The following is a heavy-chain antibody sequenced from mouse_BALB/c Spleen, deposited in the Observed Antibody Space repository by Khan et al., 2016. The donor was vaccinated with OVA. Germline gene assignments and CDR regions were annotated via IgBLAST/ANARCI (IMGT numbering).Heavy chain of an antibody. CDR2: INPSTGYT. V-gene: IGHV1-7*01. D-gene: IGHD1-1*01. CDR3: VNHCSSSAWFTY. J-gene: IGHJ3*01. Sequence: QVQLQQPGAELAKPGASVKMSCKASGYTFTNYWMHWVKQRPGQGLEWIGYINPSTGYTEYNQKFKDKATLPADKSSSTAYMQLSLLTSEDSAIYYCVNHCSSSAWFTYWGQGTLVTVSA. CDR1: GYTFTNYW.